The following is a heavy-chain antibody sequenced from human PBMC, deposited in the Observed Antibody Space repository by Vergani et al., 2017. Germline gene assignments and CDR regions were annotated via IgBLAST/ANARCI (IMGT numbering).Heavy chain of an antibody. Sequence: QVQLVQSGAEVKKPGSSVKVSCKASGGTFSSYAISWVRQAPGQGLEWMGGIIPIFGTANYAQKFQGRVTITADESTSTAYMELSSLRSEDTAVYYCAGEGCGGGSCYRVRGLYYYGMDVWGQGTTVTVSS. V-gene: IGHV1-69*12. CDR2: IIPIFGTA. J-gene: IGHJ6*02. CDR3: AGEGCGGGSCYRVRGLYYYGMDV. D-gene: IGHD2-15*01. CDR1: GGTFSSYA.